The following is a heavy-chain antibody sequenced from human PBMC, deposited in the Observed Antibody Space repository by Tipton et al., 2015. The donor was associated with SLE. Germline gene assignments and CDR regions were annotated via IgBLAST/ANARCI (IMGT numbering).Heavy chain of an antibody. CDR1: GFTFSNYA. D-gene: IGHD1-26*01. J-gene: IGHJ4*02. CDR3: AGELLDYFDF. V-gene: IGHV3-30*04. CDR2: ISYDGSNK. Sequence: SLRLSCAASGFTFSNYAMHWVRQAPGKGLEWMAVISYDGSNKYYANSVKGRFTISRDNSKNTLYLQMNSLRVEDTAVYYCAGELLDYFDFWGQGTLVTVSS.